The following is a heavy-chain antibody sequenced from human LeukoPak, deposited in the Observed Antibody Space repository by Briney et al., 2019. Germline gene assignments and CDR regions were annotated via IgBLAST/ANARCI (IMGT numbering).Heavy chain of an antibody. CDR1: GFTFSSYS. CDR2: ISSSSSTI. CDR3: ARARIAAAGTGTD. J-gene: IGHJ4*02. D-gene: IGHD6-13*01. V-gene: IGHV3-48*01. Sequence: GGSLRLSCAASGFTFSSYSMNWVRQAPGKGLEWVSSISSSSSTIYYADSVKGRFTISRDNAKNSLYLQMNSLRAEDTAVYYCARARIAAAGTGTDWGQGTLVTVSS.